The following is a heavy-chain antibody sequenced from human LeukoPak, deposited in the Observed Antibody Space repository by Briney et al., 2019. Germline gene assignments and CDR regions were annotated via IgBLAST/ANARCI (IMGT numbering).Heavy chain of an antibody. D-gene: IGHD3-22*01. CDR3: AGTVVPNYYDSSGYIDY. J-gene: IGHJ4*02. CDR2: IYYSGST. CDR1: GYSISSSNW. V-gene: IGHV4-28*01. Sequence: SDTLSLTCAVSGYSISSSNWWGWIRQPPGKGLEWIGYIYYSGSTYYNPSLKSRVTMSVDTSKNQFSLKLSSVTAVDTAVYYCAGTVVPNYYDSSGYIDYWGQGTLVTVSS.